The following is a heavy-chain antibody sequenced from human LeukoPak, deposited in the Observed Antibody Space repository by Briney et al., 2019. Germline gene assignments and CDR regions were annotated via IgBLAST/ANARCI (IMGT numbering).Heavy chain of an antibody. CDR3: ARHLPPYLWFGESWFDP. Sequence: GSLRLSCAASGFTFSSYSMNWVRQAPGKGLEWIGSIYYSGSTYYNPSLKSRVTISVDTSKNQFSLKLSSVTAADTAVYYCARHLPPYLWFGESWFDPWGQGTLVTVSS. CDR2: IYYSGST. J-gene: IGHJ5*02. D-gene: IGHD3-10*01. V-gene: IGHV4-39*01. CDR1: GFTFSSYSMN.